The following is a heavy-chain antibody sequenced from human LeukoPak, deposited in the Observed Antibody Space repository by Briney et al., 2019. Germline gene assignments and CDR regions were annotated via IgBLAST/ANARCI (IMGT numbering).Heavy chain of an antibody. CDR3: ARGHSSGWPNWFDP. J-gene: IGHJ5*02. V-gene: IGHV1-2*02. Sequence: ASVKVSCKASGYTFTGYYIHWVRQAPGQGLEWMGWINPKSGGTNYAQKFQGRVTMTRDTSISTAYMELSRLRSADSFVYYCARGHSSGWPNWFDPWGQGTLVTVST. CDR1: GYTFTGYY. CDR2: INPKSGGT. D-gene: IGHD6-19*01.